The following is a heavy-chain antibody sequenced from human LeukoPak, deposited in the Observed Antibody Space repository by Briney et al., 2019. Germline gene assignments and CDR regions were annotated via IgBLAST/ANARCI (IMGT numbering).Heavy chain of an antibody. CDR3: VRLTAGTPFDY. V-gene: IGHV3-74*01. CDR2: INSDGSTT. J-gene: IGHJ4*02. Sequence: QTGGSLRLFCAASGFTFINYWIHWVRQAPGKGLVWVSRINSDGSTTDYAESVKGRFTISRDNAQNTLYLQMNGLRAEDTAVYFCVRLTAGTPFDYWGQGTLVTVSS. D-gene: IGHD7-27*01. CDR1: GFTFINYW.